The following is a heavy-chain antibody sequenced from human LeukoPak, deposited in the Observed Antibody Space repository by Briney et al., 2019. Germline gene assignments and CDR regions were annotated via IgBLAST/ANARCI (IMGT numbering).Heavy chain of an antibody. CDR3: AKTAAGTGWVDY. CDR2: IYTSGST. V-gene: IGHV4-61*02. D-gene: IGHD6-13*01. Sequence: SETLSLTCTVSGGSISSGSYYWSWIRQPAGKGLEWIGRIYTSGSTNYNPSLKSRVTISVDTSKNQFSLRLSSVTAADTAVYYCAKTAAGTGWVDYWGQGTLVTVSS. CDR1: GGSISSGSYY. J-gene: IGHJ4*02.